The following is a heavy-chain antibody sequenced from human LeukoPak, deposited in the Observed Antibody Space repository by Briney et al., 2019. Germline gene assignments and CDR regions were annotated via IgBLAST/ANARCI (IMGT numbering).Heavy chain of an antibody. CDR3: AREPGTDYRKYYFDY. Sequence: GGSLRLSCAASGFTVSSNYMSWVRQAPGMGLEWVSVIYSGGTTYCADSVKGRFTISRVNSKNMLYLQMNSLRAEDTAVYYCAREPGTDYRKYYFDYWGQGTLVTVSS. J-gene: IGHJ4*02. V-gene: IGHV3-53*01. CDR1: GFTVSSNY. CDR2: IYSGGTT. D-gene: IGHD3/OR15-3a*01.